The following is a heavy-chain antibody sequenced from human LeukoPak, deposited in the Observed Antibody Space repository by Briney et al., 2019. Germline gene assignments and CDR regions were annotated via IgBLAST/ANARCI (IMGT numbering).Heavy chain of an antibody. V-gene: IGHV3-23*01. J-gene: IGHJ4*02. CDR1: GFTFSSYA. CDR2: MSGSDTGT. CDR3: AKGASGRCSGTICYALDY. Sequence: LPGGSLRLSCAASGFTFSSYAMSWVRQAPGKGLEWVSVMSGSDTGTYYADSVKGRFTISRDNSKNTPYLQMNSLRAEDTAIYYCAKGASGRCSGTICYALDYWGQGTLVTVSS. D-gene: IGHD2-2*01.